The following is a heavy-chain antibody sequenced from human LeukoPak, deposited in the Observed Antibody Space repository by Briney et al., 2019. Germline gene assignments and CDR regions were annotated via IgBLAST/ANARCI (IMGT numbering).Heavy chain of an antibody. V-gene: IGHV3-11*04. CDR2: ISSSGSTI. CDR1: GFTFGDYY. CDR3: AGRYCSGGSCYLAVDY. D-gene: IGHD2-15*01. J-gene: IGHJ4*02. Sequence: GGSLRLSCAASGFTFGDYYMSWIRQAPGKGLEWVSYISSSGSTIYYADSVKGRFTISRDNAKNSLYLQMNSLRAEDTAVYYCAGRYCSGGSCYLAVDYWGQGTLVTVSS.